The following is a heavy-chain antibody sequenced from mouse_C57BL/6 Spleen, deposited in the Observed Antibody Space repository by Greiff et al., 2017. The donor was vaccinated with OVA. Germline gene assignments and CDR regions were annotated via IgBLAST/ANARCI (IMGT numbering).Heavy chain of an antibody. CDR2: IRLKSDNYAT. Sequence: EVNVVESGGGLVQPGGSMKLSCVASGFTFSNYWMNWVRQSPEKGLEWVAQIRLKSDNYATHYAESVKGRFTISRDDSKSSVYLQMNNLRAEDTGIYYCTVITAWYFDVWGTGTTVTVSS. CDR3: TVITAWYFDV. V-gene: IGHV6-3*01. J-gene: IGHJ1*03. D-gene: IGHD1-1*01. CDR1: GFTFSNYW.